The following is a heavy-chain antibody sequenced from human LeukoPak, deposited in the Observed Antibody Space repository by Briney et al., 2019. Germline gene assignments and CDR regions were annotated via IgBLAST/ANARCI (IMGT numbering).Heavy chain of an antibody. CDR1: GGSISSYY. J-gene: IGHJ4*02. D-gene: IGHD6-13*01. V-gene: IGHV4-59*01. CDR2: IYYSGST. Sequence: SETLSLTCTVSGGSISSYYWSWIRQPPGKGLEWIGYIYYSGSTNYNPSLKSRVTISVDTSKNQFSLKLSSVTAADTAVYYCARALSSWRYYFDYWAREPWSPSPQ. CDR3: ARALSSWRYYFDY.